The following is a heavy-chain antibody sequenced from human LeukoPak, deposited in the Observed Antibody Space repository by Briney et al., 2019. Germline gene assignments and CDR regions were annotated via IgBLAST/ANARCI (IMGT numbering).Heavy chain of an antibody. D-gene: IGHD1-26*01. J-gene: IGHJ4*02. CDR3: ARGYSGSYGRFDY. Sequence: SETLSLTCTVSGGSISSYYWSWIRQPPGKGLEWIGYINYSGSTSYNPSLKSRVTISVDTSKNQFSLKLSSVTAADTAVYYCARGYSGSYGRFDYWGQGTLVTVSS. CDR2: INYSGST. CDR1: GGSISSYY. V-gene: IGHV4-59*01.